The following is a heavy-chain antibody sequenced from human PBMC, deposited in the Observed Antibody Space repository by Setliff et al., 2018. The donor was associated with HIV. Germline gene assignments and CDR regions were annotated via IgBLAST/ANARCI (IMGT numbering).Heavy chain of an antibody. V-gene: IGHV4-38-2*01. CDR3: ARRIYGNNPYFDY. Sequence: KPSETLSLTCAVSGYSLSSDYYWGWIRQPPGKGLEWIASIYHSGSTYYNPSLKSRVIISVDTSQNQFSLKLSSVTAADTAIYYCARRIYGNNPYFDYWSQGTLVTVSS. CDR2: IYHSGST. J-gene: IGHJ4*02. CDR1: GYSLSSDYY. D-gene: IGHD4-17*01.